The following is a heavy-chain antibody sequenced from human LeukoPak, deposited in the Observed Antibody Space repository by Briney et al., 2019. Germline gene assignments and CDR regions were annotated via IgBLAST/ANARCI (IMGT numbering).Heavy chain of an antibody. CDR1: GGSISSYY. J-gene: IGHJ4*02. Sequence: KSSETLSRTCTVSGGSISSYYWSWIRQPPGKGLEWIGYIYYSGSTNYNPSLKSRVTISVDASKNQFSLKLSSVTAADTAVYYCARDRRGSIYGPLDWGQGTLVTVSS. CDR2: IYYSGST. D-gene: IGHD5-18*01. V-gene: IGHV4-59*01. CDR3: ARDRRGSIYGPLD.